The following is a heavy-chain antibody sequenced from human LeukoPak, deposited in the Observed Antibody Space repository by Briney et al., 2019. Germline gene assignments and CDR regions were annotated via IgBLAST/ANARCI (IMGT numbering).Heavy chain of an antibody. CDR1: GFTFDSYA. D-gene: IGHD2-2*01. J-gene: IGHJ4*02. V-gene: IGHV3-7*05. CDR3: ARDQRYCSSSSCPWEPFDY. CDR2: IKQDGSEK. Sequence: GGSLRLACAASGFTFDSYAMSWVRQAPGKGLEWLANIKQDGSEKYYVDSVKGRFTISRDNAKNSLYLQMNSLRAEDTAVYYCARDQRYCSSSSCPWEPFDYWGQGTLVTVSS.